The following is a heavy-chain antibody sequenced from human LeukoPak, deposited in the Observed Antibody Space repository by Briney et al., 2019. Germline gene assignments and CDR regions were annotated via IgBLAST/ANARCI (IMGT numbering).Heavy chain of an antibody. Sequence: GGSLRLSCAASGFTFSNAWMTWVRQAPGRGLEWVGRIKRKTDGGTTDYAAPVKGRFTISRDDSKNTLYLQMNSLKTEDTAVYYCSTARYCTTDVCYTPFDYWGQGTLVTVSS. CDR3: STARYCTTDVCYTPFDY. J-gene: IGHJ4*02. D-gene: IGHD2-8*01. CDR1: GFTFSNAW. CDR2: IKRKTDGGTT. V-gene: IGHV3-15*01.